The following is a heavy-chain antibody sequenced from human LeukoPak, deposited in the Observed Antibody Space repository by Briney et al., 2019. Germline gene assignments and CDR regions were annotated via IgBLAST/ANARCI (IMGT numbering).Heavy chain of an antibody. CDR3: AKDILLQRDYDSSGYYDY. Sequence: GRSLRLSCAASGFTFDDYAMHRVRQAPGKGLEWVSGISWNSGSIGYADSVKGRFTISRDNAKNSLYLQMRSLRADATALYYCAKDILLQRDYDSSGYYDYWGQGTLVTVSS. CDR1: GFTFDDYA. D-gene: IGHD3-22*01. J-gene: IGHJ4*02. V-gene: IGHV3-9*01. CDR2: ISWNSGSI.